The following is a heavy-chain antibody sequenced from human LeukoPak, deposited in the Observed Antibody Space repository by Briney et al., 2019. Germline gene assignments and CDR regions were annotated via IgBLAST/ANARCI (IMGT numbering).Heavy chain of an antibody. CDR2: IYYTGTT. V-gene: IGHV4-59*01. Sequence: SEALSLTCTMSGDSTNTYFWSWIRQPPGKGLEWIGYIYYTGTTNYNPSLKSRVTISVDTSKNQFSLRLSSVTAADTAVYYCASKSSDHGELRFDYWGQGTLVTVSS. CDR1: GDSTNTYF. CDR3: ASKSSDHGELRFDY. D-gene: IGHD4-17*01. J-gene: IGHJ4*02.